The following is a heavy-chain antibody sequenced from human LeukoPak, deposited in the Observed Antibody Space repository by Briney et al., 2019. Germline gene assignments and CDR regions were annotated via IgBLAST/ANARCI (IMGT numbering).Heavy chain of an antibody. D-gene: IGHD3-22*01. J-gene: IGHJ3*02. Sequence: SETLSLTRTVSGYSISSGYYWGWIRQPPGKGLEWIGSLYDSGSTYYNPSLKSRVTISADTSRNQFSLRLTSVTAPDTAMYYCARDRSTFILVVEGGAFDIWGLGTMVTVSS. CDR2: LYDSGST. CDR3: ARDRSTFILVVEGGAFDI. CDR1: GYSISSGYY. V-gene: IGHV4-38-2*02.